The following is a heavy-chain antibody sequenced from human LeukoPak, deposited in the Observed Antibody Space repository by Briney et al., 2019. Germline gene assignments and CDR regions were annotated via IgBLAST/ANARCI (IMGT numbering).Heavy chain of an antibody. Sequence: ASVKVSCKASGYTFTSYGISWVRQAPGQGLEWMGWISAYNGNTNYAQKLQGRVTMTTDTSTSTAYMELSSLRSEDTAVYYCARVLDTYDAFDIWGQGTMVTVSS. D-gene: IGHD2-2*02. CDR2: ISAYNGNT. CDR3: ARVLDTYDAFDI. V-gene: IGHV1-18*01. J-gene: IGHJ3*02. CDR1: GYTFTSYG.